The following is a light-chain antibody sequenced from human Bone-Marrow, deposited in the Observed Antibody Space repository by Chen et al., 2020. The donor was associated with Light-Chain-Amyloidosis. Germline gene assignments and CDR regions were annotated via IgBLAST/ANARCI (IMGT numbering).Light chain of an antibody. CDR2: QAS. V-gene: IGLV3-25*03. CDR1: ALAKQY. CDR3: QSADSSGTYEVI. J-gene: IGLJ2*01. Sequence: SYELTQPPSVSVSPGQTARITCSGDALAKQYAYWFQQRPGQAPILLIYQASERPSGIPERFSGSSSGTTVTLTITGVQAEDEADYHCQSADSSGTYEVIFGGGTKLTVL.